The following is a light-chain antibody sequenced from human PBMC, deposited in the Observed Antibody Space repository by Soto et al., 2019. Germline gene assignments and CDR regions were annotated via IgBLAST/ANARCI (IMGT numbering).Light chain of an antibody. CDR1: SSDVGANKY. Sequence: QSALAQPPSASGSPGQSVTISCTGTSSDVGANKYVSWYQHHPGKAPKLIIYDVTERPSGVPDRFSGSKSGNTASLIVSGLQSEDEADYYCGSYAGSNSWVFGGGTKLTVL. V-gene: IGLV2-8*01. CDR3: GSYAGSNSWV. CDR2: DVT. J-gene: IGLJ3*02.